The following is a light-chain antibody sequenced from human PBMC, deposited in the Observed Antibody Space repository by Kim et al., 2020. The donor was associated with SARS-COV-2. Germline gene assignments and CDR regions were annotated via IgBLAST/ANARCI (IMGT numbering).Light chain of an antibody. CDR2: GAS. CDR1: HSVSSSY. CDR3: QQYGSSPLT. J-gene: IGKJ4*01. Sequence: SPGDCASLSCRASHSVSSSYLAWYQQKPGQAPRLLIYGASSRATGIPDRFSGSGSRTDFTLTISRLEPEDVAVYYCQQYGSSPLTFGGGTKVDIK. V-gene: IGKV3-20*01.